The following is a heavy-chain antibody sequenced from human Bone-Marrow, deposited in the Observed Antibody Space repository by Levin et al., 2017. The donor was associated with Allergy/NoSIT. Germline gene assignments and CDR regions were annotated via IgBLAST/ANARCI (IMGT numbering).Heavy chain of an antibody. CDR1: GFPFRRHW. J-gene: IGHJ1*01. CDR3: ARDGGAQED. Sequence: GGSLRLSCAASGFPFRRHWMHWVRQAPGKGLAWVSHINFDGTIIYYAGSVKGRFTISRDNPKNTLYLEMNSLRVEDTAVYYCARDGGAQEDWGQGTLVTVSS. V-gene: IGHV3-74*01. D-gene: IGHD4-17*01. CDR2: INFDGTII.